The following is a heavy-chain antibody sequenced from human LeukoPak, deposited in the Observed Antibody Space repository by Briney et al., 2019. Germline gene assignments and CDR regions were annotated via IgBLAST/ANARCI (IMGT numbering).Heavy chain of an antibody. CDR1: GFTFSSYS. CDR3: ARRYCSSTSCTLDY. D-gene: IGHD2-2*01. J-gene: IGHJ4*02. CDR2: ISSGGSTT. V-gene: IGHV3-48*04. Sequence: GGSLRLSCAASGFTFSSYSMNWVRQAPGRGLEWVSYISSGGSTTYYADSVKGRLTISRDNAKNSLYLQMNNLRGDDTAVYYCARRYCSSTSCTLDYWGQGTQVTVSS.